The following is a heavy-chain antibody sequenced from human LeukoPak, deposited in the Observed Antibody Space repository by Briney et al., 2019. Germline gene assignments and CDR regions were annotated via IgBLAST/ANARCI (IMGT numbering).Heavy chain of an antibody. D-gene: IGHD3-10*01. J-gene: IGHJ4*02. Sequence: ASVKVSCKASGYTFTSYGISWVRQAPGQGLEWMGWISAYNGNTNYAQKLQGRVTMTTDTSTSTAYMELRSLRSDDTAVYYCAREIDGPGSTSPSFDYWGQGTLVTVSS. V-gene: IGHV1-18*01. CDR1: GYTFTSYG. CDR2: ISAYNGNT. CDR3: AREIDGPGSTSPSFDY.